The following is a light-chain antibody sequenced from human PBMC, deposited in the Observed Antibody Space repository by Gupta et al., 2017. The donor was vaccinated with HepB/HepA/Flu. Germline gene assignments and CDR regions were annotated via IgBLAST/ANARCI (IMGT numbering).Light chain of an antibody. CDR2: GAS. Sequence: EIVLTQSPGTRSLSPGARATLPCRASQSVSGNYLAWYQQKSGQAPRLLIYGASTRATGVSDRFSGSGSVTDFTLTITRLEPEDFAVYYCQQSGPSPPYTFGQGTKLEI. V-gene: IGKV3-20*01. J-gene: IGKJ2*01. CDR1: QSVSGNY. CDR3: QQSGPSPPYT.